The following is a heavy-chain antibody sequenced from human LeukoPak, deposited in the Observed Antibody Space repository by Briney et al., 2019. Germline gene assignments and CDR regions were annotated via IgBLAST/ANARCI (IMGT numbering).Heavy chain of an antibody. Sequence: SQTLSLTCAISGDTVSSKTVTWNWIRQSPSRGLEWLGRTFYRSDWYDEYARSVKGRIIIQADTSKNQFSLQLKSVTPDDTAIYYCARVSVGDSSGEHFDYWGQGTQVTVSS. CDR3: ARVSVGDSSGEHFDY. CDR1: GDTVSSKTVT. CDR2: TFYRSDWYD. V-gene: IGHV6-1*01. J-gene: IGHJ4*02. D-gene: IGHD3-22*01.